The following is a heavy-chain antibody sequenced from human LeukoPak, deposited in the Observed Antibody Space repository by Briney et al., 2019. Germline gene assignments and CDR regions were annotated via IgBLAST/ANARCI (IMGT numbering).Heavy chain of an antibody. D-gene: IGHD2-15*01. CDR2: IYSGGST. CDR3: ARGRYCSGGSCYGALDY. V-gene: IGHV3-53*01. Sequence: GGSLRLSCAASGFTVSSNYMGWVRQAPGKGLEWVSVIYSGGSTYYADSVKGRFTISRDNSKNTLYLQMNSLRAEDTAVYYCARGRYCSGGSCYGALDYWGQGTLVTVSS. J-gene: IGHJ4*02. CDR1: GFTVSSNY.